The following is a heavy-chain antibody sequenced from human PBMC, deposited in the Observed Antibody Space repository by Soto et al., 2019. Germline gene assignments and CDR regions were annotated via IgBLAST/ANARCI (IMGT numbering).Heavy chain of an antibody. D-gene: IGHD6-6*01. J-gene: IGHJ5*02. V-gene: IGHV3-21*01. CDR2: ISSSSSYI. CDR3: ARDLSSSFVDP. Sequence: VGSLRLSCAASGFTFSSYSMNWVRQAPGKGLEWVSSISSSSSYIYYADSVKGRFTISRDNAKNSLYLQMNSLRAEDTAVYYCARDLSSSFVDPWGQGTLVTVSS. CDR1: GFTFSSYS.